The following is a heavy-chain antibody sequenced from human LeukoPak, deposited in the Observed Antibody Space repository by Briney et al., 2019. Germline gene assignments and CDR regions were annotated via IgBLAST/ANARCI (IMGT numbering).Heavy chain of an antibody. CDR1: GFTFSSYA. J-gene: IGHJ4*02. Sequence: GGSLRLSCAASGFTFSSYAMSWVRQAPGKGLEWVSAISGSGGSTYYADSVKGLFTISRDNSKNTLYLQMNSLRAEDTAVYYCAKGQAAFLEWLSTGDYWGQGTLVTVSS. D-gene: IGHD3-3*01. V-gene: IGHV3-23*01. CDR3: AKGQAAFLEWLSTGDY. CDR2: ISGSGGST.